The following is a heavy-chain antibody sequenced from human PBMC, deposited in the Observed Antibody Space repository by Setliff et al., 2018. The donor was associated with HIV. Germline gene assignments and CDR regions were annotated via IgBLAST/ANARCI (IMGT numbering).Heavy chain of an antibody. Sequence: ASVKVSCKASGYSLSTYAISWVRQAPGQGLEWMGWIDSNNGNRNFVQKFRGRVTMTTDISTNTAYMEVRSLSFDDTAVYYCVRLTADRTNYYYYMDVWGKGTTVT. CDR3: VRLTADRTNYYYYMDV. CDR2: IDSNNGNR. CDR1: GYSLSTYA. J-gene: IGHJ6*03. D-gene: IGHD2-8*01. V-gene: IGHV1-18*01.